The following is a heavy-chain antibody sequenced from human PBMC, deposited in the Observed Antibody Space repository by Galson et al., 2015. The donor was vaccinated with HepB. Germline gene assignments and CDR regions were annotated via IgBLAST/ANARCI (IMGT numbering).Heavy chain of an antibody. CDR2: ISRGKTYL. Sequence: SLRLSCATSGFSLSVYAMTWVRQTPGKGLEWVSSISRGKTYLYYTDTVRGRFTVSRDNTKNSVYLQMNNLRAEDTAVYYCARIMRTTGIFDHWGQGTLVTVSS. J-gene: IGHJ4*02. CDR1: GFSLSVYA. CDR3: ARIMRTTGIFDH. V-gene: IGHV3-21*03. D-gene: IGHD4-17*01.